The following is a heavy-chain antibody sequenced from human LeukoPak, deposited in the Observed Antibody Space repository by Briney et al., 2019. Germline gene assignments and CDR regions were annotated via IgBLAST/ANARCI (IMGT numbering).Heavy chain of an antibody. V-gene: IGHV3-30*02. CDR3: AKRGGTYSYFYYMDV. Sequence: GGSLRLSCVASGFTFTTYAMHWVRQAPGTGLEWVAFIQYDGNTKYYVDSVKGRFTISRDTSKNTVFLQMSSLRADDTAVYYCAKRGGTYSYFYYMDVWGKGTTVTVSS. D-gene: IGHD1-26*01. CDR2: IQYDGNTK. CDR1: GFTFTTYA. J-gene: IGHJ6*03.